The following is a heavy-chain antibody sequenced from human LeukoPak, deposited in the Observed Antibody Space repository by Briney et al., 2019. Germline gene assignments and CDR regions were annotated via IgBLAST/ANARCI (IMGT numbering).Heavy chain of an antibody. Sequence: PSETLSLTCAAYGGSFSGYYWSWIRQPPGKGLEWIGEINHSGGTNYNPSLRSRVTISVDTSKNQFSLKLSSVTAADTAVYYCARGPLRSGYYRPNWFDPWGQGTLVTVSS. D-gene: IGHD3-3*01. J-gene: IGHJ5*02. V-gene: IGHV4-34*01. CDR1: GGSFSGYY. CDR3: ARGPLRSGYYRPNWFDP. CDR2: INHSGGT.